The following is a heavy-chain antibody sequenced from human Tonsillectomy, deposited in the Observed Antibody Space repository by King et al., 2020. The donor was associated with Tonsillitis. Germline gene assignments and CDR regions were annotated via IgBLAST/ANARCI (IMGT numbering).Heavy chain of an antibody. CDR3: ARDGSGWYGEAWFDP. V-gene: IGHV1-2*02. J-gene: IGHJ5*02. D-gene: IGHD6-19*01. CDR1: GYTFSGYY. Sequence: VQLVESGAEVKKPGASVKVSCKASGYTFSGYYMHWVRQAPGQGLEWMGWINPNTGGTNYAQTFQGRVTMTRDTAISTAYMELSRLRSDDTAVYYCARDGSGWYGEAWFDPWGQGTLVTVSS. CDR2: INPNTGGT.